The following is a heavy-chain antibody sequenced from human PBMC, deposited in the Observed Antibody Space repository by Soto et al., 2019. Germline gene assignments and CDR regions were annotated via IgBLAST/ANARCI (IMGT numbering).Heavy chain of an antibody. Sequence: GGSLRLSCAASVFPFSSYAMSWVRQAPGKGPEWVSAISGSGGSTYYADSVKGRFTISRDNSKNTLYLQMNSLRAEDTAVYYCAKDSSYYDFWSGYPTLSFFDYWGQGTLVTVSS. J-gene: IGHJ4*02. CDR1: VFPFSSYA. CDR2: ISGSGGST. V-gene: IGHV3-23*01. D-gene: IGHD3-3*01. CDR3: AKDSSYYDFWSGYPTLSFFDY.